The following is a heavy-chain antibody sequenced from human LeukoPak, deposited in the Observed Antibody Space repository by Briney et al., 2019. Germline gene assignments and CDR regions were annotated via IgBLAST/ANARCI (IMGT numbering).Heavy chain of an antibody. CDR3: ASNRPSYYYDSSGYGNWYFDL. CDR1: GGTFSSYA. V-gene: IGHV1-69*05. Sequence: SVKVSCKASGGTFSSYAISWVRQAPGQGLEWMGGIIPIFGTANYAQKFQGRVTITTDESTSTAYMELSSLRSEDTAVYYCASNRPSYYYDSSGYGNWYFDLWGRGTLVTDSS. CDR2: IIPIFGTA. D-gene: IGHD3-22*01. J-gene: IGHJ2*01.